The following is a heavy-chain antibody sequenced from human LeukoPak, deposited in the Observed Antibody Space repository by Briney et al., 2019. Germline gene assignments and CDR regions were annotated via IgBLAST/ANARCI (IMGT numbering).Heavy chain of an antibody. V-gene: IGHV3-11*06. CDR2: ISTSSSYT. CDR1: GFTFSDYY. D-gene: IGHD3-3*01. CDR3: ARDTIFGVVYYFDY. J-gene: IGHJ4*02. Sequence: GGSLRLSCAASGFTFSDYYMSWIRQAPGKGLEWVSYISTSSSYTNYADSVRGRFTISRDNAKNSLHLQMSSLRDEDTAVYYCARDTIFGVVYYFDYWGQGTLVTVSS.